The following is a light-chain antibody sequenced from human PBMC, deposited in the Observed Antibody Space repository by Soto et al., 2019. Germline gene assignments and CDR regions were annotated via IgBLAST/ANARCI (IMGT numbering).Light chain of an antibody. CDR3: QRQSNWPKP. CDR2: GAS. V-gene: IGKV3-15*01. Sequence: EIVLTQSPVTLSVSPGERATLSCRASQSVSNNLAWYQQKPGQAPRLLIHGASTRATGIPARFSGSGSGTEFTLTISSRQSEDFAIYYCQRQSNWPKPFGQGTKVEIK. CDR1: QSVSNN. J-gene: IGKJ1*01.